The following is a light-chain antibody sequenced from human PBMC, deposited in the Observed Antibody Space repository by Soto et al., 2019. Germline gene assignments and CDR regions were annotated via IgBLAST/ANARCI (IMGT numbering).Light chain of an antibody. Sequence: EIVMTQSPATLSVSPGERATLSCRASQSVSSDLAWYHQKPGQAPRLLIYGASSRATGIPVRFSGSGSGTEFTLTISSLQSEDFALYYCQQYNDWPLTFGQGTKVDIK. V-gene: IGKV3-15*01. CDR3: QQYNDWPLT. CDR1: QSVSSD. CDR2: GAS. J-gene: IGKJ1*01.